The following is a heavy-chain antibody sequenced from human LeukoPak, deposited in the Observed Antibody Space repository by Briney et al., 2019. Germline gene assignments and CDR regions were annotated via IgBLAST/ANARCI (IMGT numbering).Heavy chain of an antibody. CDR2: IYYSGAN. Sequence: SETLSLTCTVSGGSFSSSSYCWGWIRQSPGKGLEWIGSIYYSGANYYNPSLKSRVTISIDTSKNQFSLKLSSMTAADTAEYYCARVVARSWYGDQWGQGTLVTVSS. J-gene: IGHJ4*02. CDR1: GGSFSSSSYC. V-gene: IGHV4-39*07. D-gene: IGHD6-13*01. CDR3: ARVVARSWYGDQ.